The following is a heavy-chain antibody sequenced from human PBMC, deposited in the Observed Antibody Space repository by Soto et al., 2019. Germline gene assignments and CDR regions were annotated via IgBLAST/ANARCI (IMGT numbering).Heavy chain of an antibody. V-gene: IGHV4-59*12. Sequence: SETLSLTCTVSGGSISSYYWSWIRQPPGKGLEWIGYIYHSGSTYYNPSLRSRVTISVDRSKNQFSLKLSSVTAADTAVYYCARVPGPWGQGTLVTVSS. CDR1: GGSISSYY. CDR2: IYHSGST. CDR3: ARVPGP. J-gene: IGHJ5*02.